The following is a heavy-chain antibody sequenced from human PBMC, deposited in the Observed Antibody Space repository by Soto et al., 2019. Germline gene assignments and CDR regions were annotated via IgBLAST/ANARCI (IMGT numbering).Heavy chain of an antibody. V-gene: IGHV3-11*01. CDR2: ISSSGSTI. CDR3: ARELYYDFWSGYFAY. CDR1: GFTFSDYY. D-gene: IGHD3-3*01. J-gene: IGHJ4*02. Sequence: GGSLRLSCAASGFTFSDYYMSWIRQAPGKGLEWVSYISSSGSTIYYADSVKGRFTISRDNAKNSLYLQMNSLRAEDTAVYYCARELYYDFWSGYFAYWGQGTLVTVSS.